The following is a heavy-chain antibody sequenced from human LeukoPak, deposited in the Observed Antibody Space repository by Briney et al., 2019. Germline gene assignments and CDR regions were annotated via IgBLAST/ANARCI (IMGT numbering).Heavy chain of an antibody. V-gene: IGHV3-30-3*01. Sequence: GRSLRLSCAASGSTFSSYAMHWVRQAPGKGLEWVAVISYDGSNKYYADSVKGRFTISRDNSKNTLYLQMNSLRAEDTAVYYCASRHYDIPDYWGQGTLVTVSS. J-gene: IGHJ4*02. CDR2: ISYDGSNK. D-gene: IGHD3-9*01. CDR1: GSTFSSYA. CDR3: ASRHYDIPDY.